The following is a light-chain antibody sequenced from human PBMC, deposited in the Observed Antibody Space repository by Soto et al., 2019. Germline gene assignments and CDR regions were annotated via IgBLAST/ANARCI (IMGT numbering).Light chain of an antibody. Sequence: QSVLTQSPSASGAPGQSVAISCTGTSSNIGAGYDVHWYQQVPGTAPKLLIYGNNNRPSGVPERFSGSKSDTSASLAITGLQAEDEADYYCQSYDGGLGGKVVFGWGTKLTVL. J-gene: IGLJ2*01. V-gene: IGLV1-40*01. CDR2: GNN. CDR3: QSYDGGLGGKVV. CDR1: SSNIGAGYD.